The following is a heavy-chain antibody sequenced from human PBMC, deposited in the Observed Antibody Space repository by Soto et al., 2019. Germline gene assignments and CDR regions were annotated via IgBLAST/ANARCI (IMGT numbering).Heavy chain of an antibody. D-gene: IGHD3-16*01. CDR2: IYYSVSH. V-gene: IGHV4-31*03. Sequence: SETLSLTCTVSGGSISSGGYSWTWIRQQPGKGLEWLGYIYYSVSHYYNVSLKSRLTMSVDTSKNQFSLKLSSVTAADTAVYYCARSLGIVSYVPSGIDYGGQGTLVTVSS. CDR1: GGSISSGGYS. CDR3: ARSLGIVSYVPSGIDY. J-gene: IGHJ4*02.